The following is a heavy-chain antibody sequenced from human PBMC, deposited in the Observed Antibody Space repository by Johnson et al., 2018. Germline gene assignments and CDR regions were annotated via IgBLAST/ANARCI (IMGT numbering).Heavy chain of an antibody. CDR1: GFTFSSYW. CDR2: INGDESSV. J-gene: IGHJ4*02. CDR3: ARARYSSSSTDY. D-gene: IGHD6-6*01. Sequence: EVQLVETGGGLVQPGGSLRLSCAASGFTFSSYWMHWVRQAPGKGLVCVSRINGDESSVTYADSVKGRFTISRDNAKNTLYLQMDRRRAEDTAVYYCARARYSSSSTDYWGQGTLVTVSS. V-gene: IGHV3-74*01.